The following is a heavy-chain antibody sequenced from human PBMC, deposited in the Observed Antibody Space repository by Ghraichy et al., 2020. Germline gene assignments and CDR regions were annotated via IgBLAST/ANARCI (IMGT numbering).Heavy chain of an antibody. D-gene: IGHD3-16*02. J-gene: IGHJ6*03. CDR1: GYTFTGYY. Sequence: ASVKVSCKASGYTFTGYYMHWVRQAPGQGLEWMGRINPNSGGTNYAQKFQGRVTMTRDTSISTAYMELSRLRSDDTAVYYCARDHDYIWGSHRQLPTYYYYYYMDVWGKGTTVTVSS. CDR2: INPNSGGT. CDR3: ARDHDYIWGSHRQLPTYYYYYYMDV. V-gene: IGHV1-2*06.